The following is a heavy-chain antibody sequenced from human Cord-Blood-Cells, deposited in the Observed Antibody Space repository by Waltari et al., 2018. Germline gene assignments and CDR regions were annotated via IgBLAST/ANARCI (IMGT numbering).Heavy chain of an antibody. J-gene: IGHJ4*02. V-gene: IGHV4-34*01. CDR1: GGSFSGYY. CDR3: ARGRYDILTGYNTVFDY. Sequence: QVQLQQWGAGLLKPSETLSLPCAVSGGSFSGYYWRWIRQPPGKGLEWIGEINHSGSTNYNPSLKSRYTISVDTSKNQFSLKLSSVTAADTAVYYCARGRYDILTGYNTVFDYWGQGTLVTVSS. CDR2: INHSGST. D-gene: IGHD3-9*01.